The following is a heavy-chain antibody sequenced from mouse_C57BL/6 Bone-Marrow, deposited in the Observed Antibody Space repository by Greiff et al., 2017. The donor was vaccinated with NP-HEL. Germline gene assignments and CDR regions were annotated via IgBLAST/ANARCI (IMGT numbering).Heavy chain of an antibody. V-gene: IGHV1-39*01. Sequence: VQLQQSGPELVKPGASVKISCKASGYSFTDYNMNWVKQSNGKSLEWIGVINPNYGTTSYNQKFKGKATLTVDQSSSTAYLQLNSLTSEDSAVYYCARIFTGRWLLRYYCAMDYWGQGTSVTVSS. CDR2: INPNYGTT. CDR1: GYSFTDYN. CDR3: ARIFTGRWLLRYYCAMDY. D-gene: IGHD2-3*01. J-gene: IGHJ4*01.